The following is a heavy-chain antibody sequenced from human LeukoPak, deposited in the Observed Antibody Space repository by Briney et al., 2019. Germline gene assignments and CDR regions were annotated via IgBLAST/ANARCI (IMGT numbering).Heavy chain of an antibody. CDR1: GYTFTSYY. V-gene: IGHV1-46*01. D-gene: IGHD5-18*01. CDR3: ARGTVRGYSYDCEWCY. Sequence: ASVKVSCKASGYTFTSYYMHWVRQAPGQGLEWMGIINPSGGSTSYAQKFQGRVTMTRDTSTSTVYMELSSLRSEDTAVYYCARGTVRGYSYDCEWCYWGQGTLVTVSS. CDR2: INPSGGST. J-gene: IGHJ4*02.